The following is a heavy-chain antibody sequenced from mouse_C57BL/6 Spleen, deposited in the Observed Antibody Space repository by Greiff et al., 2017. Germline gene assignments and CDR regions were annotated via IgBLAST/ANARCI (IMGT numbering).Heavy chain of an antibody. CDR2: INPYNGGT. Sequence: VQLKQSGPVLVKPGASVKMSCKASGSKFTDYYMNWVKQSHGKSLEWIGVINPYNGGTSDNQKFKGKATLTVDKSSSTAYMELNSLTSEDSAGYYCAREKGYFDYWGQGTTLTVSS. CDR3: AREKGYFDY. V-gene: IGHV1-19*01. CDR1: GSKFTDYY. J-gene: IGHJ2*01.